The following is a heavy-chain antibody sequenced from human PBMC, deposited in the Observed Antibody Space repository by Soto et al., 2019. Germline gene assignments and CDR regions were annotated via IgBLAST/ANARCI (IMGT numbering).Heavy chain of an antibody. CDR3: ARVAVAARPRWYNWFDP. CDR2: MNPNSGET. Sequence: QEQLVQSGAEVKKPGASVKVSCKTSGYTFTDYDINWVRQATGQGLEWIGWMNPNSGETGYAQKFQGRVTMTRSASLSIAYLELSSLRSEDTAVYYCARVAVAARPRWYNWFDPWGQGTLVTVSS. D-gene: IGHD2-15*01. CDR1: GYTFTDYD. J-gene: IGHJ5*02. V-gene: IGHV1-8*01.